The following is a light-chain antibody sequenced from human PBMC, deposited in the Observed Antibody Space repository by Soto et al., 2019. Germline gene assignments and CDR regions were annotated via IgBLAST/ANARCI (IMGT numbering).Light chain of an antibody. V-gene: IGLV2-14*01. CDR1: SSDVGGYNY. J-gene: IGLJ1*01. Sequence: QSVLTQPASVSGSPGQSITISCTGTSSDVGGYNYVSWYQQHPGKAPKLMIYDVSNRPSGVSNRFSGSKSGNTASLTISGLQAEDEADYYCSSYXSSSTLVLGTGTKVTVL. CDR3: SSYXSSSTLV. CDR2: DVS.